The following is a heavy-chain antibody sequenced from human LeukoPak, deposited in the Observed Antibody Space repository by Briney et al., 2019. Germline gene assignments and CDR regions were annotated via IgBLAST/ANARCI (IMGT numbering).Heavy chain of an antibody. CDR1: GGSISSYY. D-gene: IGHD3-16*01. J-gene: IGHJ6*02. Sequence: SETLSLTCTVSGGSISSYYWSWLRQPPGKGLEWIGYIYYSGSTNYNPSLKRRVTISVDASKNQFSLKLSSVTAADTAVYYCARDLGPWGITYYGMDVWGQGTTVTVSS. CDR2: IYYSGST. V-gene: IGHV4-59*12. CDR3: ARDLGPWGITYYGMDV.